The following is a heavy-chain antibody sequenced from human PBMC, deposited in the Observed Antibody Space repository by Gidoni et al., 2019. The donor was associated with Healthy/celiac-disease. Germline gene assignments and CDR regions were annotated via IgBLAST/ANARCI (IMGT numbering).Heavy chain of an antibody. Sequence: EVQLVESGGGLLNPGGSLRLSCAASGSTFGTYSMTWVRQAPGKGLEWVPSISSSSSYIYYADSVKGRFTISRDNAKNSLYLQMNSLRAEDTAVYYCARDPGIAPAETGFDPWGQGTLVTVSS. CDR1: GSTFGTYS. CDR2: ISSSSSYI. V-gene: IGHV3-21*01. D-gene: IGHD6-13*01. CDR3: ARDPGIAPAETGFDP. J-gene: IGHJ5*02.